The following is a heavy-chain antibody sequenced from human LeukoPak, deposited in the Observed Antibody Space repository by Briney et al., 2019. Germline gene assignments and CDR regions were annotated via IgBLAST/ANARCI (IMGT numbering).Heavy chain of an antibody. CDR1: GFTFSRCW. J-gene: IGHJ6*03. CDR3: ARGNYYYYYMDV. V-gene: IGHV3-7*01. Sequence: GGSLRLSCAASGFTFSRCWMSWVRQAPGKGLEWVANIHQDGSDKYYVDSVKGRFTISRDNAKNSLYLQMNSLRAEDTAVYYCARGNYYYYYMDVWGKGTTVTISS. CDR2: IHQDGSDK.